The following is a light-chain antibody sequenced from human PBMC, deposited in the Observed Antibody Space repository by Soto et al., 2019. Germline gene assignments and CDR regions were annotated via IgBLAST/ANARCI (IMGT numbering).Light chain of an antibody. CDR1: QDISNY. Sequence: DIEMTQSPSSLSASVGDRVTITCQASQDISNYLNWYQQKTGRAPKLLMYDASSLESGVSSRFSGSGSGTHFTFTISSLQPDDIATYYCQQYEDFPLTFGQGTRLDIK. CDR2: DAS. J-gene: IGKJ5*01. V-gene: IGKV1-33*01. CDR3: QQYEDFPLT.